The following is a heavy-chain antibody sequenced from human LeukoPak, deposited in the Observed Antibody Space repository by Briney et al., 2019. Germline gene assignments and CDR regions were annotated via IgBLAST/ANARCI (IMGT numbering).Heavy chain of an antibody. CDR3: ARVGARGLY. V-gene: IGHV4-34*01. CDR1: GGSFSGYY. D-gene: IGHD3-10*01. CDR2: INHSGNT. J-gene: IGHJ4*02. Sequence: SETLSLTCAVYGGSFSGYYWSWIRQPPGKGLEWIGEINHSGNTNYNPSLKSRVTISIDTSKNQFSLKLSSVTAADTAVYYCARVGARGLYWGQGTLVTVSS.